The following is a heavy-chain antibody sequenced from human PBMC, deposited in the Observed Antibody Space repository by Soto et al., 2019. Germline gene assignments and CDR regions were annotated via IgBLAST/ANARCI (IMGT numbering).Heavy chain of an antibody. CDR3: TRVERNGGKLDY. J-gene: IGHJ4*02. V-gene: IGHV3-72*01. D-gene: IGHD2-15*01. Sequence: EVQLVESGGDLVQPGGSLRLSCAASGLTFSDHYMDWVRQAPGKGLEWVGRIRNKANSYTTDYAASVKGRFTISRDDSTSSLFLHMNGLKTEDTAVHYCTRVERNGGKLDYWGQGTLVVVSS. CDR2: IRNKANSYTT. CDR1: GLTFSDHY.